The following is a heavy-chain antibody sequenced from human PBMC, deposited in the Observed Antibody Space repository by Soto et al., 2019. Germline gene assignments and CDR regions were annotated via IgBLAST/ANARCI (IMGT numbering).Heavy chain of an antibody. V-gene: IGHV1-69*13. CDR1: GGTFSSYA. CDR2: IIPIFGTA. J-gene: IGHJ5*02. Sequence: SVKVSCKASGGTFSSYAISWVRQAPGQGLEWMGGIIPIFGTANYAQKFQGRVTITADESTSTAYMELSSLRSEDTAVYYRARAYGGNPALFDPWGQGNLVTVSS. D-gene: IGHD4-17*01. CDR3: ARAYGGNPALFDP.